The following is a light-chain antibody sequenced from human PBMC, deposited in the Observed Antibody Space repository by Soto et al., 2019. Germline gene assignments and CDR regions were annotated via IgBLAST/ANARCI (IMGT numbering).Light chain of an antibody. CDR2: GAS. Sequence: ETVMTQSAATLSASPGERGTVXCRASHSFSIHLDWYQQKPGQAPRRLIFGASIRAQNSSARFTGSRSATDFTRTISSLEPEDFAVYYCQQRYSRLPTFGGGTKVDIK. J-gene: IGKJ4*01. CDR3: QQRYSRLPT. V-gene: IGKV3-15*01. CDR1: HSFSIH.